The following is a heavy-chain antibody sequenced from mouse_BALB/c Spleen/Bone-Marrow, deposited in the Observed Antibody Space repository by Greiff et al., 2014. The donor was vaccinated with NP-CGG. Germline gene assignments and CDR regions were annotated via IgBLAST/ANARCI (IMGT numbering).Heavy chain of an antibody. Sequence: QVQLKESGAELVKPGASVKLSCKASGYTFTSYYMYWVKQRPGQGLEWIGEINPSNGGTNLNEKFKSKATLTVDKSSSTAYMQLSSLTFEDSAIYYCTRPYYGYVGYAYWGQGTQVTVSA. D-gene: IGHD1-2*01. CDR1: GYTFTSYY. J-gene: IGHJ3*01. V-gene: IGHV1S81*02. CDR2: INPSNGGT. CDR3: TRPYYGYVGYAY.